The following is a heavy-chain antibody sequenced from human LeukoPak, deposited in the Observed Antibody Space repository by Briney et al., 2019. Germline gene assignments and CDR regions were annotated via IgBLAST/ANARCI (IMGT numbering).Heavy chain of an antibody. CDR3: ARLPAARLISGAFDI. V-gene: IGHV4-59*01. J-gene: IGHJ3*02. Sequence: SETLSLTCTVSGASMTTYYWSWIRQPPGKGLEWVAYIYSSGSTNYNPSLKSRLTISIDTSKKQFSLKMSSVTAADTAMYYCARLPAARLISGAFDIWGQGTMVTVSS. D-gene: IGHD1-20*01. CDR1: GASMTTYY. CDR2: IYSSGST.